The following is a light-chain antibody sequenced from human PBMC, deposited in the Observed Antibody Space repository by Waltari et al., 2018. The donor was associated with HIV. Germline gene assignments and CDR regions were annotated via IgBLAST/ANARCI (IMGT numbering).Light chain of an antibody. J-gene: IGKJ3*01. CDR3: QQSSDLPST. CDR2: AAS. V-gene: IGKV1-39*01. Sequence: DLQLTQSPSSLSASLGDRVTITCRASQNIYHYLNWDQQEPGKPPKLHIDAASTLQSVVPSRFSASGSVTDFTLTIDNLQPEDFATYYCQQSSDLPSTFGPGNNVDLK. CDR1: QNIYHY.